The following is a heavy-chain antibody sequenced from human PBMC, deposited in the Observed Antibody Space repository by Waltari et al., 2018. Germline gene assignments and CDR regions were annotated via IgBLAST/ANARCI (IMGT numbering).Heavy chain of an antibody. CDR3: ARLWGVTGHWYFDL. V-gene: IGHV4-39*01. CDR1: GGSISSSSYY. CDR2: IYYSGST. J-gene: IGHJ2*01. Sequence: LTCTVSGGSISSSSYYWGWIRQPPGKGLEWIGSIYYSGSTYYNPSLKSRVTISVDTSKNQFSLKLRSVTAADTAVYYCARLWGVTGHWYFDLWGRGTLVTVSS. D-gene: IGHD3-16*01.